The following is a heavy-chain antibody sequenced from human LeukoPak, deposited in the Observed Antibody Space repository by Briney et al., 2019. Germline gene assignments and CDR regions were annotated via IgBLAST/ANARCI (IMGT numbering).Heavy chain of an antibody. CDR2: ITSSSSTI. J-gene: IGHJ4*02. V-gene: IGHV3-48*02. Sequence: GGSLRLSCAASGFRFSSYRMNWVRQAPGKGPEWVSYITSSSSTIYYADSVKGRFTISRDNAKNSLYLQMNSLRDEDTAVYYCARHDYGGNSGDYWGQGTLVTVSS. CDR3: ARHDYGGNSGDY. CDR1: GFRFSSYR. D-gene: IGHD4-23*01.